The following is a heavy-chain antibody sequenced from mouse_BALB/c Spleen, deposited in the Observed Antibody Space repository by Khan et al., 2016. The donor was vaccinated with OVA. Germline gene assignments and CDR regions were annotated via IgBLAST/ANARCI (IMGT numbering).Heavy chain of an antibody. D-gene: IGHD1-1*01. CDR2: IRGASNTI. CDR1: GFTFSSYG. CDR3: AASYCYRYYCDY. Sequence: EVELVEPGGGLVQPGGSRRLSCAAPGFTFSSYGMHWGRLAPEKGQGWVAYIRGASNTIYYVYTMCSRFTNSSDNPNNTLFLQMTSRMADDTARYYCAASYCYRYYCDYWGPGTTLTVSA. V-gene: IGHV5-17*02. J-gene: IGHJ2*01.